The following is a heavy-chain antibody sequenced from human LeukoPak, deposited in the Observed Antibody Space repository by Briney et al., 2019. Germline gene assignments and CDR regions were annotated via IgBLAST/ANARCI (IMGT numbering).Heavy chain of an antibody. Sequence: GGSLRLSCAASGFTFSNYGMHWVRQAPGKGLEWVAVISVDGSNKYYADSVKGRFTISRDNSKNTLYLQMNSLRTEDTAVYYCAKLLDSTGWYGNFDSWGQGTLVTVSS. CDR3: AKLLDSTGWYGNFDS. D-gene: IGHD6-19*01. J-gene: IGHJ4*02. V-gene: IGHV3-30*18. CDR2: ISVDGSNK. CDR1: GFTFSNYG.